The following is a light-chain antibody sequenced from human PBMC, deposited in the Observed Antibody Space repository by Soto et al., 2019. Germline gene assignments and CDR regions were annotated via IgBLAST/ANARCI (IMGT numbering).Light chain of an antibody. Sequence: QSALTQPASVSGSPGQSITISCTGTSSDVGGYNYVSWYQQHPGKAPKLMIYEVSSRPSGVSNRFSGPKSGNTASLTISGLQAEDEAVYYCSSYTSSSTWVFGGGTKLTVL. CDR2: EVS. CDR3: SSYTSSSTWV. J-gene: IGLJ3*02. CDR1: SSDVGGYNY. V-gene: IGLV2-14*01.